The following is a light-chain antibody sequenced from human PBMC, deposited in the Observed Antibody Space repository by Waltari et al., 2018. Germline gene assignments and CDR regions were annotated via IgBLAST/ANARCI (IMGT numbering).Light chain of an antibody. CDR1: IPDVVSYNY. J-gene: IGLJ2*01. CDR2: DVT. CDR3: NSHSTTTPVV. V-gene: IGLV2-14*03. Sequence: QSALTQPASVSGSPGQSITISCTGNIPDVVSYNYVSLYQQYPGKAPQLIIYDVTQRPSGISTRFSGSKSGNTASLTISGLQAEDEADYFCNSHSTTTPVVFGGGTKVTVL.